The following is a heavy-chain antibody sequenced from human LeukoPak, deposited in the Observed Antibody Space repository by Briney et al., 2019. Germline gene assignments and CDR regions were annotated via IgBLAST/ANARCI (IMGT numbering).Heavy chain of an antibody. D-gene: IGHD2-15*01. CDR1: GGTFSSYA. CDR3: ARTKYCSGGSCFEAFDI. V-gene: IGHV1-69*13. Sequence: SVKVSCKASGGTFSSYAISWVRQAPGQGLEWMGGIIPIFGTANYAQKFQGRVTITADESTSTAYMELSSLRSEDTAVYYCARTKYCSGGSCFEAFDIWGQGTMVTVSS. CDR2: IIPIFGTA. J-gene: IGHJ3*02.